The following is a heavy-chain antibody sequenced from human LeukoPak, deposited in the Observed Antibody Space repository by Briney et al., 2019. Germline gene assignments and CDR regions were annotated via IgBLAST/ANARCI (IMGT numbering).Heavy chain of an antibody. D-gene: IGHD6-19*01. CDR1: GFTFSGYA. V-gene: IGHV3-23*01. CDR2: ISGSGGST. Sequence: GGSLRLSCAASGFTFSGYAMSWVRQAPGKGLEWVSAISGSGGSTYYADSVKGRFTISRDNSKNTLYLQMNSLRAEDTAVYYCAKDRVAGTHAFDIWGQGTMVTVSS. J-gene: IGHJ3*02. CDR3: AKDRVAGTHAFDI.